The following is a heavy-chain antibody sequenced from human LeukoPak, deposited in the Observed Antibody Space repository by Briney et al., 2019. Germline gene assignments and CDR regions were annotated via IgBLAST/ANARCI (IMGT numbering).Heavy chain of an antibody. CDR3: ATQFYASGSYYSPIHY. CDR2: IRYDESGQ. V-gene: IGHV3-30*02. Sequence: PGGSLRLSSAASGFTFSRYHMHWVRQAPGKGLQWVAFIRYDESGQKYEASVRGRFTISRDNSKDTQSLQMHSLRLEDTAVYYCATQFYASGSYYSPIHYCGRGSLVTVSS. D-gene: IGHD3-10*01. CDR1: GFTFSRYH. J-gene: IGHJ4*01.